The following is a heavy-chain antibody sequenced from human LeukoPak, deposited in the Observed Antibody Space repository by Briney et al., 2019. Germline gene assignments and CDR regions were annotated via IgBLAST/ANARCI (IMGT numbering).Heavy chain of an antibody. D-gene: IGHD2-15*01. V-gene: IGHV3-30*18. CDR3: AKDVIARGILGAFDI. CDR2: ISYDGSNK. CDR1: GFTFSSYG. J-gene: IGHJ3*02. Sequence: GGSLRLSCAASGFTFSSYGMHWVRQAPGKGLERVAVISYDGSNKYYADSVKGRFTISRDNSKNTLYLQMNSLRAEDTAVYYCAKDVIARGILGAFDIWGQGTMVTVSS.